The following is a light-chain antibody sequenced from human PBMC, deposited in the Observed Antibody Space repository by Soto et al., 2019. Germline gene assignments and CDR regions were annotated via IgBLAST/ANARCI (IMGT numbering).Light chain of an antibody. CDR1: QSVSNVY. J-gene: IGKJ2*01. V-gene: IGKV3-20*01. Sequence: EIVLTQSPGTLSLCPGERATLSCRASQSVSNVYVAWYQQKPGQAPRLLIYDASNRATGIPDRFSGSGSGTDFTLTISRLEPEDFAVYYCQQSGSSPRTFGQGTKLEIK. CDR3: QQSGSSPRT. CDR2: DAS.